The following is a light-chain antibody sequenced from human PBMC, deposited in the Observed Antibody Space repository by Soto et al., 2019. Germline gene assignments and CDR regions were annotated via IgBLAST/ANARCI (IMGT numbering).Light chain of an antibody. V-gene: IGLV2-14*01. J-gene: IGLJ1*01. CDR3: SSYTSSSTPYV. CDR2: DVS. Sequence: QSALTQPASVSGSPGQSITISCTGTSSEVGGYKYVSWYRQHPGKAPKLMTYDVSNRPLGVSNRFSGSKSGNTASLTISGLQAEDEADYYCSSYTSSSTPYVFGTGTKVTVL. CDR1: SSEVGGYKY.